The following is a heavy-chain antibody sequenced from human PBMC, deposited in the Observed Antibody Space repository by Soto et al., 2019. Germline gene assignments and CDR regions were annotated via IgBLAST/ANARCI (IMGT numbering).Heavy chain of an antibody. CDR3: ARAYSPPFDN. V-gene: IGHV1-3*01. D-gene: IGHD2-15*01. Sequence: ASVKLSCKASGSTFTSYAMHWVRQAPGQGLEWMGWINAGNGNTIYSQKFQGRVTITRDTSASTAYMELSSLRSEDTAVYYCARAYSPPFDNWGQGTLVTVS. CDR2: INAGNGNT. CDR1: GSTFTSYA. J-gene: IGHJ4*02.